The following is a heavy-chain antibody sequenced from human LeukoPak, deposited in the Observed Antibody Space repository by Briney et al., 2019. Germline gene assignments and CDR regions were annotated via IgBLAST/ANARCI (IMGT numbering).Heavy chain of an antibody. D-gene: IGHD1-26*01. V-gene: IGHV3-11*05. CDR3: ARDGSGSYYYYYGMDV. J-gene: IGHJ6*02. Sequence: GRFTISRDNAKNTLYLQMNSLRAEDTAVYYCARDGSGSYYYYYGMDVWGQGTTVTVSS.